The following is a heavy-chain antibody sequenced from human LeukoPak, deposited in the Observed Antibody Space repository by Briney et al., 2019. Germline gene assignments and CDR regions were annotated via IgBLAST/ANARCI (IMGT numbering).Heavy chain of an antibody. CDR2: ISSSSSTI. J-gene: IGHJ3*02. CDR1: RFTFSSYS. V-gene: IGHV3-48*01. D-gene: IGHD6-19*01. Sequence: PGGSLRLSCAASRFTFSSYSMNWVRQAPGKGLEWVSYISSSSSTIYYADSVKGRFTIPRDNAKNSLYLQMNSLRAEDTAVYYCARGGGAVAVDDAFDIWGQGTMVTVSS. CDR3: ARGGGAVAVDDAFDI.